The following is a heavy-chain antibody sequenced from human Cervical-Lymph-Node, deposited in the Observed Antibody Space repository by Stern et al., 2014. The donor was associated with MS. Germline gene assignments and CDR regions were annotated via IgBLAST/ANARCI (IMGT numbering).Heavy chain of an antibody. V-gene: IGHV4-59*01. CDR2: IYYSGST. J-gene: IGHJ4*02. D-gene: IGHD3-22*01. Sequence: VQLEESGPGLVKPSETLSLICHVSGGSISSYYWSWIRQPPGKGLEWIGYIYYSGSTSYNPSLKSRVTISVDTSKNQLSLKLSSVTAADTAVYYCARHHDTTGYYYDYWGQGTLVTVSS. CDR1: GGSISSYY. CDR3: ARHHDTTGYYYDY.